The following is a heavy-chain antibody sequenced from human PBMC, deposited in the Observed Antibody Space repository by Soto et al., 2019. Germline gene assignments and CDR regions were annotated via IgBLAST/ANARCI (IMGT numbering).Heavy chain of an antibody. CDR1: GGSISNSNYF. CDR2: IFYTGST. Sequence: PSETLSLTCIVSGGSISNSNYFWGWIRQPPGKGLEWIGSIFYTGSTSYNPSLKSRVTISVDKSKNQFSLNLDSVTAAGTALFYCARVRGYYDFWSGYYNFDFWGLGTLVTVSS. CDR3: ARVRGYYDFWSGYYNFDF. J-gene: IGHJ4*02. D-gene: IGHD3-3*01. V-gene: IGHV4-39*01.